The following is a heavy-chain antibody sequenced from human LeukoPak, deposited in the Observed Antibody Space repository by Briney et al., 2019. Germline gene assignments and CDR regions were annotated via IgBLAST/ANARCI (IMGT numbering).Heavy chain of an antibody. J-gene: IGHJ6*03. V-gene: IGHV3-33*06. CDR1: GFTFSSYG. D-gene: IGHD6-19*01. CDR2: IWYDGTNA. CDR3: AKGQWPGGNSYYYMDV. Sequence: PGRSLRLSCAASGFTFSSYGMRWVRQAPGKGLEWVAVIWYDGTNAYYADSVKGRFTISRDNSKNTLYLQMNSLRAEDTAVYYCAKGQWPGGNSYYYMDVWGKGTTVIVTS.